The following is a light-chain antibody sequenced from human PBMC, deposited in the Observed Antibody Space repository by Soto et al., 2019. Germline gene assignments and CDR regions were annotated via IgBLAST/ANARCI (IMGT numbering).Light chain of an antibody. CDR1: SSDVGAYNY. J-gene: IGLJ2*01. CDR3: NSYAGTNNFVV. Sequence: QSALTQPRSASGSPGQSVTISCTGTSSDVGAYNYVSWYQQHPGKAPKLMIYEVTKRPSGVPDRFSGSKSGNTASLTVSGLQAEDEADYYCNSYAGTNNFVVFGGGTKLTVL. CDR2: EVT. V-gene: IGLV2-8*01.